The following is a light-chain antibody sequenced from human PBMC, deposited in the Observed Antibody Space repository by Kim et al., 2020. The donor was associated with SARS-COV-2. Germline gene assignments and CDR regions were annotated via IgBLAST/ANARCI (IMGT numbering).Light chain of an antibody. CDR2: GAS. CDR3: QQYNKWPPWT. V-gene: IGKV3-15*01. Sequence: SPGERATLSCRASQSVSSNLAWYQQKPGQAPRLIIHGASTRAIGIPARFSGSGSGTEFTLIISSLQSEDFALYYCQQYNKWPPWTFGQGTKVDIK. CDR1: QSVSSN. J-gene: IGKJ1*01.